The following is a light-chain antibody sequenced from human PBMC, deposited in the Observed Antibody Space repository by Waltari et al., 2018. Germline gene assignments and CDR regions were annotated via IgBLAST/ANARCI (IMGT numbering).Light chain of an antibody. CDR2: DVS. CDR1: SSDVGGYKY. J-gene: IGLJ3*02. CDR3: SSYISSSTLEV. V-gene: IGLV2-14*03. Sequence: QSALTQPAPVPGSPGQSITISCTGTSSDVGGYKYVSWYQQHTGKAPKLLIFDVSNRPSGVSNGFSGSKSGNTASLTISGLQAEDEADYYCSSYISSSTLEVFGGGTRLTGL.